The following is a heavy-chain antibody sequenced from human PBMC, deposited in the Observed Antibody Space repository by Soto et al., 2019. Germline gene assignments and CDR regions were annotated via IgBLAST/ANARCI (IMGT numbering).Heavy chain of an antibody. CDR2: ISTAVGAT. Sequence: EVQLLESGGGLVQLGGSLRLSCAVSGFTFSNHAMSWVRQAPGKGLEWVSAISTAVGATYYADSVKGRFTISRDDSNNTLYLQMDSLRADDTAVYYCAKDRTAADRNFDYWGQGTLATVSS. D-gene: IGHD6-13*01. CDR1: GFTFSNHA. CDR3: AKDRTAADRNFDY. V-gene: IGHV3-23*01. J-gene: IGHJ4*02.